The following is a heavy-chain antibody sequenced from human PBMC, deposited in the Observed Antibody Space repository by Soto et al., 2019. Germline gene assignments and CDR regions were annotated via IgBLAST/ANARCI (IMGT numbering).Heavy chain of an antibody. D-gene: IGHD3-22*01. Sequence: QVHLQESGPGLVKPSQTLSLTCTVSGDSISSGGYYWAWIRQPPGKGLEWIGSVFYKGNTYYNPSLKSRRSIVVATAKSQFSLRLSSVTAADTAVYYCARRYYFDSSGYADALDVWGQGTNVIVAS. CDR1: GDSISSGGYY. V-gene: IGHV4-30-4*01. J-gene: IGHJ3*01. CDR3: ARRYYFDSSGYADALDV. CDR2: VFYKGNT.